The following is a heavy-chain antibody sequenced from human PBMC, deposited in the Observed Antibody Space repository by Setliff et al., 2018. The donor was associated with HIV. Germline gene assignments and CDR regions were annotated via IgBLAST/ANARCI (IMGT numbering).Heavy chain of an antibody. CDR1: GGSLISGGYY. D-gene: IGHD1-26*01. V-gene: IGHV4-31*03. CDR3: ARRSIVGSTRGYYYYALDV. J-gene: IGHJ6*02. CDR2: VYYTGKT. Sequence: LSLTCSVSGGSLISGGYYWSWIRQHPGKGLEWIGYVYYTGKTYYNPSLESRISMSVDTSKNQFSLKLTSVTAADTAVYYCARRSIVGSTRGYYYYALDVWGQGTTVTVSS.